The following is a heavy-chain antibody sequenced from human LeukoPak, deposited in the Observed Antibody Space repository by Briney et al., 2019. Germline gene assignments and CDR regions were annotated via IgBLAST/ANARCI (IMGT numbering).Heavy chain of an antibody. CDR1: GFAVGSNY. Sequence: GGSLRLSCVASGFAVGSNYMSWVRQAPGKGLEWVSLIYSGGAIRYADSVKGRFTISRDSSKNTLFLQMNDLTVEDTARYYCARRPGDWGQGILVTVSS. CDR3: ARRPGD. J-gene: IGHJ4*02. V-gene: IGHV3-53*01. D-gene: IGHD1-14*01. CDR2: IYSGGAI.